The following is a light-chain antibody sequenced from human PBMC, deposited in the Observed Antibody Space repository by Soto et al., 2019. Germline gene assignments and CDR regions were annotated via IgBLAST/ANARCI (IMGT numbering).Light chain of an antibody. Sequence: QSVLAQPRSVSGSPGQSVTISCTGTSSDVGGYNYDSWYQQHPGKAPKLMIYDVSQRPSGVPDRFSGSKSGNTASLTISGLQSEDEADYYCCSYAGSYTYVFGTGTKVTVL. CDR1: SSDVGGYNY. V-gene: IGLV2-11*01. CDR3: CSYAGSYTYV. J-gene: IGLJ1*01. CDR2: DVS.